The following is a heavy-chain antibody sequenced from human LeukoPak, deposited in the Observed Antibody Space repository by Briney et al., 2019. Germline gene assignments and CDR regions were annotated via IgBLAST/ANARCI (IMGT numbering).Heavy chain of an antibody. J-gene: IGHJ4*02. CDR2: ISSSSSYI. CDR1: GFTVGSNY. D-gene: IGHD6-19*01. Sequence: PGGSLRLSCAASGFTVGSNYMSWVRQAPGKGLEWVSSISSSSSYIYYADSVKGRFTISRDNVKNSLYLQMNSLRAEDTAVYYCARKTVAGTFDYWGQGTLVTVSS. V-gene: IGHV3-21*01. CDR3: ARKTVAGTFDY.